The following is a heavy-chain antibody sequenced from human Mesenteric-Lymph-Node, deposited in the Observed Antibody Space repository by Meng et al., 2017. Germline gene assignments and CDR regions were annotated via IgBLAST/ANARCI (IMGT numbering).Heavy chain of an antibody. D-gene: IGHD3-22*01. CDR2: ISGGGAYT. CDR3: ARQHYDSSGDRFDY. CDR1: GFTFSSYA. Sequence: GESLKISCAASGFTFSSYAMSWVRQAPGKGLEWVSAISGGGAYTQYADSVKGRFTISRDNPKNTMSLQLNSLRVEDTDVYYCARQHYDSSGDRFDYWGQGTLVTVSS. V-gene: IGHV3-23*01. J-gene: IGHJ4*02.